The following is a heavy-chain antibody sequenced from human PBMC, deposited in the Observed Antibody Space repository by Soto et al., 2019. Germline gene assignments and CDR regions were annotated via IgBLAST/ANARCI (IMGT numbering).Heavy chain of an antibody. J-gene: IGHJ4*02. CDR2: IKEDGSEK. CDR3: SRDVVVGAKALNY. D-gene: IGHD2-15*01. Sequence: GGSLRLSFAASGFTFSNYWMTWVRQAPGKWLEWVYNIKEDGSEKHYVYSVKGRFTISRDNAKNSLYLQMNSLRVEDTAVYFCSRDVVVGAKALNYWGQGALVTSPQ. V-gene: IGHV3-7*01. CDR1: GFTFSNYW.